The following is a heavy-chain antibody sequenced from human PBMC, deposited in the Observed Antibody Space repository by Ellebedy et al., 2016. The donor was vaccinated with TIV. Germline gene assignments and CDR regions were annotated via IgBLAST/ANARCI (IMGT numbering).Heavy chain of an antibody. CDR1: GFTFSHYG. CDR3: ARQVVAGTEFDY. J-gene: IGHJ4*02. CDR2: FYYSGSA. V-gene: IGHV4-34*10. Sequence: MPGGSLRLSCAASGFTFSHYGMSWVRQPPGKGPEWIGCFYYSGSAYYNPSLKSRVSMSVDTSRNDFSLKVDSVTAADTAVYYCARQVVAGTEFDYWGQGTLGTVSS. D-gene: IGHD6-19*01.